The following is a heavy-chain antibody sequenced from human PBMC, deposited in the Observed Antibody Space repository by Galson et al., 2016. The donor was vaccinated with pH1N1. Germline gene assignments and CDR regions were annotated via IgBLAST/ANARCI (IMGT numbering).Heavy chain of an antibody. J-gene: IGHJ4*02. CDR3: ARILYGDYAGYFDY. V-gene: IGHV2-70*01. CDR2: IDWDDDK. D-gene: IGHD4-17*01. Sequence: PALVTPTQTLTLTCTFSGFSLSTSGMSVSWIRQPPGKALEWLALIDWDDDKDYSTSLKTRLTISKDTSKNQVVLTMTNMDPVDTATYYFARILYGDYAGYFDYWGQGTQVTVSS. CDR1: GFSLSTSGMS.